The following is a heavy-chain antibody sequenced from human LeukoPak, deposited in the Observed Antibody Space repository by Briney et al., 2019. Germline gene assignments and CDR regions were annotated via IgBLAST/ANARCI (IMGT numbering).Heavy chain of an antibody. CDR2: IKEDGSEK. V-gene: IGHV3-7*01. Sequence: GGSLRLSCAASGFTFSSHWMSWVRQAPGKGLEWVATIKEDGSEKYYADSVKGRFTISRDNSKNTLYLRMNSLRAEDTAVYYCARDLRDYYGMDVWGQGTTVTVSS. CDR3: ARDLRDYYGMDV. CDR1: GFTFSSHW. D-gene: IGHD3-16*01. J-gene: IGHJ6*02.